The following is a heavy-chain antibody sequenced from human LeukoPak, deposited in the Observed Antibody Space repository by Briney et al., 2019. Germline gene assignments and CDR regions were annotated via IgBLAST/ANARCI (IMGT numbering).Heavy chain of an antibody. V-gene: IGHV3-23*01. CDR1: GFPFSTNA. Sequence: GGSLRLSCAASGFPFSTNAMTWVRKAPGKGLEWVSAISGSGVTTYYADPVKGRFTISRDNSRNTLYLQMNSLRAEDTAVYYCAKAYYGDYYDYWGQGTLVTVSS. CDR3: AKAYYGDYYDY. D-gene: IGHD3-3*01. CDR2: ISGSGVTT. J-gene: IGHJ4*02.